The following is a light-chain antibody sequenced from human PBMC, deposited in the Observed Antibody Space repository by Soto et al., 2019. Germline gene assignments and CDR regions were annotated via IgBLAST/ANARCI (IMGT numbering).Light chain of an antibody. J-gene: IGKJ1*01. Sequence: EIVMTQSPATLSLSPGERATLSCRASQSVNNNLAWYQQKPGQAPRLLIFGASTRATGIPARFSGSGSGTEFTLTIRSRQSEDFAVYCGKLSNSWPPWTFGQGTKVKTK. V-gene: IGKV3-15*01. CDR1: QSVNNN. CDR2: GAS. CDR3: KLSNSWPPWT.